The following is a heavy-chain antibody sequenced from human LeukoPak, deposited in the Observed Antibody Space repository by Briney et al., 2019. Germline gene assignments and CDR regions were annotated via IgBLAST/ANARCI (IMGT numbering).Heavy chain of an antibody. V-gene: IGHV3-30*02. CDR3: ACDGIVGATSFHY. D-gene: IGHD1-26*01. CDR2: IRYDGSNK. Sequence: GGSLRLSCAASGFTFISYSIHWVRQAPGKGLEWVAFIRYDGSNKYYADSVKGRFTISRDNSKNTVYLQMNSLRAEDTAVYYCACDGIVGATSFHYWGQGTLVTVSS. J-gene: IGHJ4*02. CDR1: GFTFISYS.